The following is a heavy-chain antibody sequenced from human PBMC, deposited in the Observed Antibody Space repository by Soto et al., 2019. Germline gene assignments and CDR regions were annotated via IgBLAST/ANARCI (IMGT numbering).Heavy chain of an antibody. CDR1: GGSISIYY. CDR2: IYYSGST. CDR3: ARIPTGYSSGDADY. Sequence: PSETLSLTCTVSGGSISIYYLSWIRQPPGKGLEWIGYIYYSGSTNYNPSLKSRVTISVDTSKNQFSLKLSSVTAADTAVYSCARIPTGYSSGDADYWGEGTLVTGSS. J-gene: IGHJ4*02. V-gene: IGHV4-59*12. D-gene: IGHD6-25*01.